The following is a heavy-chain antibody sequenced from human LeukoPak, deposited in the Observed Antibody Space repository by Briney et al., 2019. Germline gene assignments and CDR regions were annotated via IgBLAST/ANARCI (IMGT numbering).Heavy chain of an antibody. V-gene: IGHV3-23*01. J-gene: IGHJ4*02. CDR3: AKEGGNTLCFDY. CDR1: GFTFSSYA. Sequence: PGGSLRHSCAASGFTFSSYAMSWVRQAPGKGLELVSAISGSGGSTYYADSVKGRFTISRDNSKNTLYLQMNSLRAEDTAVYYCAKEGGNTLCFDYWGQGTLVTVSS. CDR2: ISGSGGST. D-gene: IGHD4-23*01.